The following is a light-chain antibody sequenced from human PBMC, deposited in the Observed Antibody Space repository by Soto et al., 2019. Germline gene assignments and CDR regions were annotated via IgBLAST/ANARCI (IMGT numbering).Light chain of an antibody. CDR3: QQTYITPNT. CDR1: QSIRNY. J-gene: IGKJ2*01. V-gene: IGKV1-39*01. Sequence: DIQMTQSPSSLSASVGDRVTITCRASQSIRNYLNWYQQKPGKAPNLLIYTASSLQSGVPSRFSGSGSGTDFTLTISSLQPEDFATYYCQQTYITPNTFGQGTKLEI. CDR2: TAS.